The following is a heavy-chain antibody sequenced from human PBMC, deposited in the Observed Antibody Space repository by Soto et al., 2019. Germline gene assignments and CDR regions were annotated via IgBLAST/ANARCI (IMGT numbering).Heavy chain of an antibody. CDR2: IDYKGST. V-gene: IGHV4-59*01. J-gene: IGHJ4*02. CDR3: AIAAVVGPPRVAAAGVYVF. Sequence: QVQLQESGPGLVKPSETLSLTCIVSGGSISGYHWSWIRQPPGKGLEWIGYIDYKGSTNYNPSLERRITTSVATATNPFPLNLTSVTAADTAVYYCAIAAVVGPPRVAAAGVYVFWGQGTLVTVPS. D-gene: IGHD6-13*01. CDR1: GGSISGYH.